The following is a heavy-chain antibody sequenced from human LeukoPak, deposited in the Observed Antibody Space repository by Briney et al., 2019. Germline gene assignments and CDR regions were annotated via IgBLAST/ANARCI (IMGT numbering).Heavy chain of an antibody. V-gene: IGHV1-69*13. CDR1: GGTFSTYA. D-gene: IGHD3-22*01. J-gene: IGHJ4*02. CDR3: ARGLGDSSGYYYSDY. CDR2: IIPIFGTG. Sequence: SVKVSCKTSGGTFSTYAISWVRQAPGQGLEWMGGIIPIFGTGNYAQKFQGRVTITADESTSTAYMELSSLRPEDTAVYYCARGLGDSSGYYYSDYWGQGTLVTVSS.